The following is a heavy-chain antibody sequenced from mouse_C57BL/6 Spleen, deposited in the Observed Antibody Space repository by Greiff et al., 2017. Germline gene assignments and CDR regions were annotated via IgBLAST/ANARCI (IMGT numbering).Heavy chain of an antibody. CDR2: ISYDGSN. CDR1: GYSITSGYY. CDR3: ARDYGSSYGWYVDV. D-gene: IGHD1-1*01. V-gene: IGHV3-6*01. J-gene: IGHJ1*03. Sequence: EVQLVESGPGLVKPSQSLSLTCSVTGYSITSGYYWNWIRQFPGNKLEWMGYISYDGSNNYNPSLKNRISITRDASTNQFFLKLNSVTTEDTATYYCARDYGSSYGWYVDVWGTGTTVTVAS.